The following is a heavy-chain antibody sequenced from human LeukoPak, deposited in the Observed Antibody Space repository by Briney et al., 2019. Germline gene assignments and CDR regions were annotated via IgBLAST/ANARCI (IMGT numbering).Heavy chain of an antibody. D-gene: IGHD3-9*01. Sequence: GGSLRLSCAASGFTFSSYAIHWVRQAPGKGLEWVAVISYDGSNKYYADSVKGRFTISRDNSKNTLYLQMNSLRAEDTAVYYCARATRGSIFYSLFDYWGQGTLVTVSS. CDR3: ARATRGSIFYSLFDY. J-gene: IGHJ4*02. V-gene: IGHV3-30-3*01. CDR1: GFTFSSYA. CDR2: ISYDGSNK.